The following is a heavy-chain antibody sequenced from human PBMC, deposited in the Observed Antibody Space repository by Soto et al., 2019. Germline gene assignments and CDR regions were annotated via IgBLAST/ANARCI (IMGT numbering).Heavy chain of an antibody. J-gene: IGHJ6*02. Sequence: ASVKVSCKASGGAFSSYSISWVRQAPGQGLEWMGGIIPIFGTANYAQKFQGRVTITADKSTSTAYMELSSLRSEDTAVYYCARARFRFPTLRYFDNSYGVDVWGQGTTVTVSS. CDR1: GGAFSSYS. CDR2: IIPIFGTA. V-gene: IGHV1-69*06. D-gene: IGHD3-9*01. CDR3: ARARFRFPTLRYFDNSYGVDV.